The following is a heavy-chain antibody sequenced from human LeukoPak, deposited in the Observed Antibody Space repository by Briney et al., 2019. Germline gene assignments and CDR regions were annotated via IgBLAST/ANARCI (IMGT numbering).Heavy chain of an antibody. CDR2: ISSSSSYI. CDR3: ARDWCSSTSCYPFDY. D-gene: IGHD2-2*01. V-gene: IGHV3-21*01. CDR1: GFTFSSYS. J-gene: IGHJ4*02. Sequence: GGSLRLSCAASGFTFSSYSMNWVRQAPGKGLEWVSSISSSSSYIYYADSVKGRFTISRDNAKNSLYLRMNSLRAEDTAVYYCARDWCSSTSCYPFDYWGQGTLVTVSS.